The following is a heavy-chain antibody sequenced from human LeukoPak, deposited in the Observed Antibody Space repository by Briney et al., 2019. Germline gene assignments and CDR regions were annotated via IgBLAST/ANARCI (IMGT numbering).Heavy chain of an antibody. J-gene: IGHJ4*02. Sequence: SETLSLTCTVSGDSISSGSYYWSWIRQPPGKGLEWIGYIYYSGSTNYNPSLKSRVTISVDTSKNQFSLKLSSVTAADTAVYYCARHIAAAANFDYWGQGTLVTVSS. CDR2: IYYSGST. D-gene: IGHD6-13*01. V-gene: IGHV4-61*01. CDR1: GDSISSGSYY. CDR3: ARHIAAAANFDY.